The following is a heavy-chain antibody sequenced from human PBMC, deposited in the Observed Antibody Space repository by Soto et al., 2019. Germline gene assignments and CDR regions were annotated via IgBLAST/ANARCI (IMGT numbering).Heavy chain of an antibody. D-gene: IGHD6-6*01. J-gene: IGHJ6*02. CDR1: GGSISTYY. CDR3: ARVSGSSYYYTLDV. Sequence: SETLSLTCTVSGGSISTYYWSWIRQPPGKGLEWIGYIHYSGSTNYNPSLKSRVTISVDTSKNQFSLKLNSVTAADTAVYYCARVSGSSYYYTLDVWGQGTTVTVSS. CDR2: IHYSGST. V-gene: IGHV4-59*01.